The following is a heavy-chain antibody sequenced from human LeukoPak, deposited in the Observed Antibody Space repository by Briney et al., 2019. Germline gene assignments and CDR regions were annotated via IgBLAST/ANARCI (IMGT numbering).Heavy chain of an antibody. J-gene: IGHJ1*01. CDR1: GYSFTSFW. V-gene: IGHV5-51*01. CDR3: ARTTVTTLAYFQH. CDR2: IYPGDSDT. D-gene: IGHD4-17*01. Sequence: GESLKISCKGSGYSFTSFWIGWVRQMPGKGLEWMGIIYPGDSDTRYSPSFQGQVTISADKSISTAYLQWSSLKASDTAMYYCARTTVTTLAYFQHWGQGTLVTDSS.